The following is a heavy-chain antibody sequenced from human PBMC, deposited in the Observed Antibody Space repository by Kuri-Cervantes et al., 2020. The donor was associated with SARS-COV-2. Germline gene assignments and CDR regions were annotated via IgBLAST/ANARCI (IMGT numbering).Heavy chain of an antibody. Sequence: SETLSPTCAVYGGSFTGYYWSWIRQPPGKGLEWIGEINHSGSTNYNPSLKSRVTISVDTSKNQFSLKLSSVAAADTAVYYCARGPGLYSRKAYGMDVWGQGTTVTVSS. CDR2: INHSGST. CDR3: ARGPGLYSRKAYGMDV. CDR1: GGSFTGYY. V-gene: IGHV4-34*01. J-gene: IGHJ6*02. D-gene: IGHD3-16*02.